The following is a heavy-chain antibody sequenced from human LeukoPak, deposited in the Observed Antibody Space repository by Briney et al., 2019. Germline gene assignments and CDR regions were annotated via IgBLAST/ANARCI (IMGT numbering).Heavy chain of an antibody. CDR1: GGSISSGGYY. CDR2: INHSGST. V-gene: IGHV4-39*07. Sequence: PSETLSLTCTVSGGSISSGGYYWSWIRQPPGKGLEWIGEINHSGSTNYNPSLKSRVTISVDTSKNQFSLKLSSVTAADTAVYYCARVQYYDFWSGYYYYYYGMDVWGQGTTVTVSS. J-gene: IGHJ6*02. CDR3: ARVQYYDFWSGYYYYYYGMDV. D-gene: IGHD3-3*01.